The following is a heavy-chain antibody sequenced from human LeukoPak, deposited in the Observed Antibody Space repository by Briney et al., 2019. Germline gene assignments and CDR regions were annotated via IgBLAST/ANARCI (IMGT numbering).Heavy chain of an antibody. CDR1: GGSISSSDW. CDR2: IYHGGST. V-gene: IGHV4-4*02. D-gene: IGHD1-26*01. CDR3: ARGSYSSRGLWELLQPYYFDY. Sequence: SETLSLTCAVSGGSISSSDWWNWVRQPPGKGLEWIGEIYHGGSTNYNPSLKSRVTISVDTSKNQFFLKLSSVTAADTAVYYCARGSYSSRGLWELLQPYYFDYWGQGTLVTVSS. J-gene: IGHJ4*02.